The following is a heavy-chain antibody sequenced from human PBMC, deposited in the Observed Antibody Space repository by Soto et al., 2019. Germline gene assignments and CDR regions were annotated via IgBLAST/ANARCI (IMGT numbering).Heavy chain of an antibody. J-gene: IGHJ4*02. V-gene: IGHV4-30-2*01. Sequence: PSETLSLTSSVSGGSISSGGSSWSWIRQPPGKVLEWIGYIYHSGSTYYNPSLKSRVTISVDRSKNQFSLKLTSVTAADTAVYYCARAGDSSGPVALGYWGQGTLVTVSS. CDR2: IYHSGST. D-gene: IGHD6-19*01. CDR3: ARAGDSSGPVALGY. CDR1: GGSISSGGSS.